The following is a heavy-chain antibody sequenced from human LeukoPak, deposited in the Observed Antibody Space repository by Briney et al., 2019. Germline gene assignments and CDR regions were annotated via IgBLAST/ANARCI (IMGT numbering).Heavy chain of an antibody. Sequence: GGSLRLSCAPSGFTFNNYGMHWVRQAPGKGLEWVAFIRDDGSIKSYADSVKGRFTISRDKSKNTLSLQMNSLRAEDTAVYYCAKDRRRRIVVVPATKWGTFDYWGQGTLVTVSA. D-gene: IGHD2-2*01. J-gene: IGHJ4*02. V-gene: IGHV3-30*02. CDR3: AKDRRRRIVVVPATKWGTFDY. CDR1: GFTFNNYG. CDR2: IRDDGSIK.